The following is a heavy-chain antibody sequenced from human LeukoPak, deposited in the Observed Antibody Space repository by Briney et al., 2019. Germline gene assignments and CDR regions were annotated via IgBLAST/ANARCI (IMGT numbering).Heavy chain of an antibody. Sequence: GGSLRLSCAASGFTVSSNYMSWVRQAPGKGLEGVSVLYSGGSTSYSDSVKGRFTISRDNSKNTLYLQMNSLRADDTAMYYCARDRNNYGRTGFDYWGQGTLVTVSS. J-gene: IGHJ4*02. V-gene: IGHV3-53*01. D-gene: IGHD5-18*01. CDR3: ARDRNNYGRTGFDY. CDR1: GFTVSSNY. CDR2: LYSGGST.